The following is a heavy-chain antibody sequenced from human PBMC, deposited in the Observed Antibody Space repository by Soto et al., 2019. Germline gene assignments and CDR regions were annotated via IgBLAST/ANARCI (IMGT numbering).Heavy chain of an antibody. CDR2: INTYDGNT. J-gene: IGHJ4*02. Sequence: QVQLVQSGAEVKKPGASVKVSCKASGYTFTSYGIAWVRQAPGQGLEWMGWINTYDGNTNYAQEFQGRVTMTTDTSTSTAYMELRSLSSDDTAVYYCARFRLTMIVVPFGVLWGQGTLVTVSS. V-gene: IGHV1-18*04. CDR3: ARFRLTMIVVPFGVL. CDR1: GYTFTSYG. D-gene: IGHD3-22*01.